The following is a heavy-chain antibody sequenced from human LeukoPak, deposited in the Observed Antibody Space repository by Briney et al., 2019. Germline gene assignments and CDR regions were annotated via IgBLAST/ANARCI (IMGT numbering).Heavy chain of an antibody. CDR1: GFTFSSYA. Sequence: GGSLRLSCAASGFTFSSYAMSWVRQAPGKGLEWVSAISGSGGSTYYADSVEGRFTISRDNSKNTLYLQMNSLRAEDTAVYYCAKALGREVWGDDGMDVWGQGTTVTVSS. J-gene: IGHJ6*02. V-gene: IGHV3-23*01. CDR2: ISGSGGST. D-gene: IGHD3-16*01. CDR3: AKALGREVWGDDGMDV.